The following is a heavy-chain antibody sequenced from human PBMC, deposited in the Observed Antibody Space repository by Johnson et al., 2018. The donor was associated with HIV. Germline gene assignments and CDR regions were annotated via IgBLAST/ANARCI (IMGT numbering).Heavy chain of an antibody. V-gene: IGHV3-23*04. Sequence: VQLVESGGGLVKPGGSLRLSCAASGFTFSDYYMTWVRQAPGKGLEWVCGINPRPDSVACADSVKGRFTISRDNSKNTLYLQMNSLRAEDTAVYYCAKDLRGSSWPLDAFDIWGQGTMVTVSS. CDR3: AKDLRGSSWPLDAFDI. D-gene: IGHD6-13*01. J-gene: IGHJ3*02. CDR1: GFTFSDYY. CDR2: INPRPDSV.